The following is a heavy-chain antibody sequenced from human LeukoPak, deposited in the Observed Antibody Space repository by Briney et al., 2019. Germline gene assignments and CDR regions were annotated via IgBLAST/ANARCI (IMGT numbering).Heavy chain of an antibody. Sequence: GGSPRLSCAASGFSFDDYAMHWVRQAPGKGLEWVPGISWNSDTIGYADSVKGRFTISRDNAKNSLYLQMNSLRAEDTALYYCAKDISGTYLAALDYWGQGTLVTVSS. CDR1: GFSFDDYA. V-gene: IGHV3-9*01. D-gene: IGHD1-26*01. CDR3: AKDISGTYLAALDY. CDR2: ISWNSDTI. J-gene: IGHJ4*02.